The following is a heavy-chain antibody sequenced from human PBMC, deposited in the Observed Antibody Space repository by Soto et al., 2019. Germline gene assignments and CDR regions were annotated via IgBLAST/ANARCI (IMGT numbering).Heavy chain of an antibody. CDR3: ARDVGYCSSSTCLIDH. CDR1: GYTFNTYV. J-gene: IGHJ4*02. D-gene: IGHD2-2*01. Sequence: GASVKVSCKASGYTFNTYVISWVRQAPGQGLEWMGWISTFNGETRYAQKFQARVTVTTVTSTTTGYMELRSLRSDDTAVYYCARDVGYCSSSTCLIDHWGQGTLVTVSS. V-gene: IGHV1-18*01. CDR2: ISTFNGET.